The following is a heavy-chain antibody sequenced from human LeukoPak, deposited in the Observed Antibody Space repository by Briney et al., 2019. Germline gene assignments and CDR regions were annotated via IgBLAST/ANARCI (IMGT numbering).Heavy chain of an antibody. J-gene: IGHJ3*02. CDR3: ARARSGANYYDFWTGSGVFDI. CDR2: IYTSGST. Sequence: PSETLSLTCTVSGGSISSYYWSWIRQPAGKGLEWIGRIYTSGSTNYNPSLKSRVTISVDTSKNQFSLKLSSVTAADTAVYYCARARSGANYYDFWTGSGVFDIWGQGTMVTVSS. CDR1: GGSISSYY. D-gene: IGHD3/OR15-3a*01. V-gene: IGHV4-4*07.